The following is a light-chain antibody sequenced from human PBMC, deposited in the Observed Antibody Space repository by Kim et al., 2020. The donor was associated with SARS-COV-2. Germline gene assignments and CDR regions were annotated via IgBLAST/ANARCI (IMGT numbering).Light chain of an antibody. V-gene: IGLV3-1*01. CDR3: QAWDSSTAV. J-gene: IGLJ2*01. CDR1: KLGDKY. Sequence: GSPEQTASITCSGDKLGDKYACCYQQKPGRSPVLVIYQDSKRPSGIPERFSGSNSGNTATLTIGGTQAMDEADYYCQAWDSSTAVFGGGTQLTVL. CDR2: QDS.